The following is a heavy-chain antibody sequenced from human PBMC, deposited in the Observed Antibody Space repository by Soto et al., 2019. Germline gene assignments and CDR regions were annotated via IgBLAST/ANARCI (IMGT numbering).Heavy chain of an antibody. Sequence: VGSLRLSCAASGFAFSTFAMTWVRQAPGKGLEWVAAISVSGNNAYYADSVKGRFTISRDNSQNSVFLQMSSLRADDTAVYYCARDQLRPGILYSLGVLLPEYGLWGQGTLVTVSS. CDR2: ISVSGNNA. V-gene: IGHV3-23*01. CDR1: GFAFSTFA. J-gene: IGHJ4*02. D-gene: IGHD3-22*01. CDR3: ARDQLRPGILYSLGVLLPEYGL.